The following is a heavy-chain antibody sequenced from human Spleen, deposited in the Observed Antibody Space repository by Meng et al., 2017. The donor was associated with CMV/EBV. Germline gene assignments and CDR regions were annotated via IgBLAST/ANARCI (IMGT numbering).Heavy chain of an antibody. J-gene: IGHJ4*02. CDR2: IYHSGST. D-gene: IGHD2-2*01. V-gene: IGHV4-4*02. CDR3: ARGGGCSSSSCDLDY. Sequence: VQGPGLGPGLVRASVTLSRIGVGPSASSSSGNWWNWVRQPPVKGLGWIGYIYHSGSTNYNSSLKSRVTISVDKSKNQFSLKLSSVTAADTAMYYCARGGGCSSSSCDLDYWGQGVLVTVSS. CDR1: SASSSSGNW.